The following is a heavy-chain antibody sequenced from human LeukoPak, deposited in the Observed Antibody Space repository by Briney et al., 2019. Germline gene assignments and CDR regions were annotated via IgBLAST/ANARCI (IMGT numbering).Heavy chain of an antibody. D-gene: IGHD3-10*01. V-gene: IGHV3-23*01. CDR1: GFTFSSYA. J-gene: IGHJ4*02. Sequence: GGSLRLSCAASGFTFSSYAMSWVRQAPGKGLEWVSAISGSGGSTYYADSVKGRFTISRDNSKNTLYLQMNSLRAEDTAVYYCAKGGKSITMVRGVIEDWGQGTLVTVYS. CDR2: ISGSGGST. CDR3: AKGGKSITMVRGVIED.